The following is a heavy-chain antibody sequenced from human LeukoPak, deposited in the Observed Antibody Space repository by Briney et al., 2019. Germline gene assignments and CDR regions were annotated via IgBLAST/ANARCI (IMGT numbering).Heavy chain of an antibody. V-gene: IGHV3-30*18. CDR1: GFTFSSYG. CDR3: AKDRRVLRFLEWLMDV. Sequence: GGSLRFSCAASGFTFSSYGMHWVRQAPGKGLEWVAVISYDGSNKYYADSVKGRFTISRDNSKNTLYLQMYSLRAEDTAVYYCAKDRRVLRFLEWLMDVWGQGTTVTVSS. D-gene: IGHD3-3*01. J-gene: IGHJ6*02. CDR2: ISYDGSNK.